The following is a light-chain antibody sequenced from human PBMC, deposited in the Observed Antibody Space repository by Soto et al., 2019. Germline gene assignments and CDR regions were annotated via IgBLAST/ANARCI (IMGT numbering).Light chain of an antibody. Sequence: EIVLTHSPGTLSLSPWERATLSCRASQSVSSTYLAWYQQKPGQAPRLLIYGASSRATGIPDRFSGSGSGTDFTLIISRLEPEDFAVYYCQQYGSSPRTFGQGTKVDIK. CDR1: QSVSSTY. CDR2: GAS. V-gene: IGKV3-20*01. J-gene: IGKJ1*01. CDR3: QQYGSSPRT.